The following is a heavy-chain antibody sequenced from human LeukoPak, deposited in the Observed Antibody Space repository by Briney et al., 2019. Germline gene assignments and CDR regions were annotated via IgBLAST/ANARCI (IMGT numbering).Heavy chain of an antibody. CDR2: ISWSSGSI. CDR3: AKDGGAAAGRTTIYYYYYYYMDV. V-gene: IGHV3-9*01. D-gene: IGHD6-13*01. Sequence: PGGSLRLSCAASGFTFDDYAMHWVRQAPGKGLEWVSGISWSSGSIGYADSVKGRFTISRDNSKNTLYLQMNSLRAEDTAVYYCAKDGGAAAGRTTIYYYYYYYMDVWAKGPRSPSP. J-gene: IGHJ6*03. CDR1: GFTFDDYA.